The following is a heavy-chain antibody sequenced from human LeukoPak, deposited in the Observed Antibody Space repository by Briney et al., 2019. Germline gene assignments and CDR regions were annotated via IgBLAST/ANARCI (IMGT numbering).Heavy chain of an antibody. J-gene: IGHJ4*02. D-gene: IGHD4-17*01. Sequence: GGSLRLSCAASGFTFSTYSMSWGRQAPGKRRDWVASINQDGSAEYYVDSVRGRFTISRDNANNSLYLQVNSLRVDDTAVYYCVRLFGGVTTFDYWGQGTLVTVSS. CDR1: GFTFSTYS. CDR3: VRLFGGVTTFDY. CDR2: INQDGSAE. V-gene: IGHV3-7*01.